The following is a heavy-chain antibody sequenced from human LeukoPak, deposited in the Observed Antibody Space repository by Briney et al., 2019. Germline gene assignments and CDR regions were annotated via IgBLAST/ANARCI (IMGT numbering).Heavy chain of an antibody. J-gene: IGHJ3*02. CDR2: ISWNSDSI. D-gene: IGHD2-2*01. Sequence: GGSLRLSCAASGFTFDGYAMHWVRQAPGKGLEWVSGISWNSDSIGYADSVKGRFTISRDNAKNSLYLQMNSLRAEDTALYYCAKDIQGLGHCRSTSCFDGFDIWGQGTMVTVSS. CDR1: GFTFDGYA. CDR3: AKDIQGLGHCRSTSCFDGFDI. V-gene: IGHV3-9*01.